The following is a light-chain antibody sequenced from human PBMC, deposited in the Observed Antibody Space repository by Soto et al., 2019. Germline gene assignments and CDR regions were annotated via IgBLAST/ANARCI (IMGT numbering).Light chain of an antibody. CDR2: DAS. Sequence: EVVLTQSPATLSLSPGERATLSCWASQSVSSNLAWYQQKPGQAPRLLIYDASTRATGIPARFSGSGSGTDFTLTISSLEPEDFAVYYCQQRSNWPLTFGGGTKVEIK. CDR1: QSVSSN. V-gene: IGKV3-11*01. J-gene: IGKJ4*01. CDR3: QQRSNWPLT.